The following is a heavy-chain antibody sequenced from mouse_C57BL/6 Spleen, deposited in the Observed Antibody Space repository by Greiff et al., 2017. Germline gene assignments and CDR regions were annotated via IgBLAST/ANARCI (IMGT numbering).Heavy chain of an antibody. V-gene: IGHV1-55*01. J-gene: IGHJ4*01. D-gene: IGHD3-3*01. CDR2: IYPGSGST. Sequence: VQLQQPGAELVQPGASVTMSCKASCYTFPRYWITWVKQRPGQALSWIGDIYPGSGSTNYNEKFKSKATLTVDTSSSTAYMQLSSLTSEDSAVYYCARGDYYYAMDYWGQGTSVTVSS. CDR1: CYTFPRYW. CDR3: ARGDYYYAMDY.